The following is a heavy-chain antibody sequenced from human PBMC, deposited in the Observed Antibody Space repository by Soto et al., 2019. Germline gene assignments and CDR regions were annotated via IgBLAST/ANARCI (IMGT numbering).Heavy chain of an antibody. J-gene: IGHJ6*03. D-gene: IGHD6-6*01. V-gene: IGHV3-23*01. CDR1: GFTFSSYA. Sequence: PGGSLRLSCAASGFTFSSYAMSWVRPAPGKGLEWVSAISGSGGSTYYADSVKGRFTISRDNSKNTLYLQMNSLRAEDTAVYYCASGGGIAARLYYYMDVWGKGTTVTVSS. CDR3: ASGGGIAARLYYYMDV. CDR2: ISGSGGST.